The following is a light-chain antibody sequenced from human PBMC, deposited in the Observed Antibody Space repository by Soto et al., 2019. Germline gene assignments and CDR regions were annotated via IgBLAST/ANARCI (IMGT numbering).Light chain of an antibody. V-gene: IGKV3-15*01. CDR1: QSVSSS. CDR3: QQYNNWPPVT. J-gene: IGKJ3*01. CDR2: GAS. Sequence: EIVMTQSPATLSVSPGERVTLSCRASQSVSSSLAWYQQQPGQAPRLLIYGASTKATGIPARFSGSGSGTEFTLIISSLQSEDFAVYYCQQYNNWPPVTFGPGTKVDIK.